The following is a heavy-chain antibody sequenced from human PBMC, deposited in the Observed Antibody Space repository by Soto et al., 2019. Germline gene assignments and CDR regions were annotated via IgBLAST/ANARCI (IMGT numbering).Heavy chain of an antibody. CDR3: ARVPPYYDFWSGPPEGMDV. CDR2: INPNSGGT. CDR1: GYTFTGYY. J-gene: IGHJ6*02. Sequence: ASVKVSCKASGYTFTGYYMHWVRQAPGQGLEWLGWINPNSGGTNYAQKFQGRVTMTRDTSISTAYMELSRLRSDDTAVYYCARVPPYYDFWSGPPEGMDVWGQGTTVTVSS. D-gene: IGHD3-3*01. V-gene: IGHV1-2*02.